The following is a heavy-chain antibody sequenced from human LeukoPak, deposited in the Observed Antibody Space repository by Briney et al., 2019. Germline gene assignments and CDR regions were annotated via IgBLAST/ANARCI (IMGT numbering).Heavy chain of an antibody. Sequence: GGSLRLSCAASGFTFSSYGMHWVRPAPGKGLEWVAVISYDGSNKNYADSVKGRFTISRENSKNTLYLQMNSLRAEDTAVYYCAKDREGDYDILTGYYSIYYYYGMDVWGQGTTVTVSS. CDR2: ISYDGSNK. J-gene: IGHJ6*02. CDR1: GFTFSSYG. CDR3: AKDREGDYDILTGYYSIYYYYGMDV. V-gene: IGHV3-30*18. D-gene: IGHD3-9*01.